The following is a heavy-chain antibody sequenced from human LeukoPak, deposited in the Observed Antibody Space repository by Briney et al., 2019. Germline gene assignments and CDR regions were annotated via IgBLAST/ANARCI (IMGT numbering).Heavy chain of an antibody. Sequence: GSLRLSCAASGFTFSSYGMHWVRQAPGKGLEWVAFIRYDGSNKYYADSVKGRFTISRDNSRNTLYLQMNSLRAEDTAVYYCAKERDTAMVTIDYWGQGTLVTVSS. D-gene: IGHD5-18*01. CDR2: IRYDGSNK. V-gene: IGHV3-30*02. CDR3: AKERDTAMVTIDY. CDR1: GFTFSSYG. J-gene: IGHJ4*02.